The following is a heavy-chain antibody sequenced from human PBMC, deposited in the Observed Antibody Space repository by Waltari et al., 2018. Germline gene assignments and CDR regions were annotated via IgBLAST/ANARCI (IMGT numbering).Heavy chain of an antibody. J-gene: IGHJ4*02. V-gene: IGHV5-51*07. CDR2: IYPGDSDT. CDR1: GYSINSYW. CDR3: ARLTSADSSGYYFYFDY. Sequence: EVQLVQSGAEVQKPGESLKISCKGSGYSINSYWIGWVHQMPGKGLEWMGIIYPGDSDTRYSPSFQGQVTISADKSISTAYLQWSSLKASDTAMYYCARLTSADSSGYYFYFDYWGQGTLVTVSS. D-gene: IGHD3-22*01.